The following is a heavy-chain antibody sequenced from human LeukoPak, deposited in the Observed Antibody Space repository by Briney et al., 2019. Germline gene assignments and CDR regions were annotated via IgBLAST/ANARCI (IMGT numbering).Heavy chain of an antibody. Sequence: SETLSLTCDVSGGSISNTNWWSWFRQPPGQGLEWIGEVSLAGQTNYNPSLKGRVTISLDKSKSQLSLRLSSVPAADPALYYRARMSFSRGRENYGMDVWGQGTTVIVS. CDR2: VSLAGQT. CDR1: GGSISNTNW. V-gene: IGHV4-4*02. CDR3: ARMSFSRGRENYGMDV. D-gene: IGHD3-3*01. J-gene: IGHJ6*02.